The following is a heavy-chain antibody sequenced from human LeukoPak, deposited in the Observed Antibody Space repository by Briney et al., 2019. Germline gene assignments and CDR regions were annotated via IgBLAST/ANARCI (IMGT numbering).Heavy chain of an antibody. CDR2: IRSKTDGGTT. D-gene: IGHD2-15*01. CDR3: TTGYYYNYYYGMDV. J-gene: IGHJ6*02. CDR1: GFTFPNAW. Sequence: PGGSLRLSCAASGFTFPNAWMNWVRQAPGKGLECVGRIRSKTDGGTTDYAAPVKGRFTISRDDSKNTLYLQMNSLKTEDTAVYYCTTGYYYNYYYGMDVWGQGTTVTVSS. V-gene: IGHV3-15*07.